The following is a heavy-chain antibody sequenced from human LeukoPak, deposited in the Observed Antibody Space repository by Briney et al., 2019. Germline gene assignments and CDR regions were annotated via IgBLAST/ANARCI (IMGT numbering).Heavy chain of an antibody. CDR1: GFTFSSYA. J-gene: IGHJ4*02. D-gene: IGHD3-16*02. V-gene: IGHV3-23*01. CDR2: ISGSGGST. Sequence: GGSLRLSCAASGFTFSSYAMSWVRQAPGKGPEWVSAISGSGGSTYYADSVKGRFTISRDNSKNTLYLRMNSLRAEDTAVYYCAKLWVMITFGGVIDIEAPGSSGDYWGQGTLVTVSS. CDR3: AKLWVMITFGGVIDIEAPGSSGDY.